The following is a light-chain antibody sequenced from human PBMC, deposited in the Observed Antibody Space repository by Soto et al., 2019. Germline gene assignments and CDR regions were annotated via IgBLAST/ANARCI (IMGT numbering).Light chain of an antibody. V-gene: IGLV2-14*01. J-gene: IGLJ1*01. CDR3: SSYTSSSTLNYV. Sequence: QSVLTQPASVSGSPGQSITISCTGTSSDVRGYNYVSWYQQHPGKAPKLMIYDVSNRPSGVSNRFSGSKSGNTASLTISGLQAEDEADYYCSSYTSSSTLNYVFGTGTKVTVL. CDR1: SSDVRGYNY. CDR2: DVS.